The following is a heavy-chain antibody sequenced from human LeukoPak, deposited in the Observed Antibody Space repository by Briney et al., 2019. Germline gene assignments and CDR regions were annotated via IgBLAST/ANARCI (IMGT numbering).Heavy chain of an antibody. V-gene: IGHV4-38-2*02. Sequence: PSETLSLTCTVSGYSISSGYYWAWIRQPPGKGLEWIGSMHHSGNAYYNPPLKSRVTLSVDTSKNQVSLKLSSLTAADTAVYYCARSDNQSGMKWGQGTLVTVSS. J-gene: IGHJ4*02. CDR2: MHHSGNA. CDR3: ARSDNQSGMK. CDR1: GYSISSGYY. D-gene: IGHD1-26*01.